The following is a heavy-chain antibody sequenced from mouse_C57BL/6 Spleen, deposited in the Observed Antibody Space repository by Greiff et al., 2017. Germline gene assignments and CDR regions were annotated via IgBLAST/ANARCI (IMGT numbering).Heavy chain of an antibody. CDR1: YFSFTACA. D-gene: IGHD1-1*01. CDR3: ARTGSNVRYYAMGY. V-gene: IGHV1-49*01. Sequence: LKQSGAELVRPGSSVKLSCKDPYFSFTACAMHWVKHRPGHGLEWIGAFIMYSDATEYSENFKGKATLTANTSSSTAYMELSSLTSEDSAVYYCARTGSNVRYYAMGYWGQGTSVTVSS. CDR2: FIMYSDAT. J-gene: IGHJ4*01.